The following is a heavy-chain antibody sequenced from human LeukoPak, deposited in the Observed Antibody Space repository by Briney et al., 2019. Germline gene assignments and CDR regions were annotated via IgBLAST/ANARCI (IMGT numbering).Heavy chain of an antibody. CDR2: ISYDGSNK. Sequence: GGSLRLSCAASGFTFSSYGMHWVRQAPGKGLEWVAVISYDGSNKYYADTLKGRFTISRDNSKNTLYLQMNSLRAEDTAVYYCAKDLGVGLERRFDPWGQGTLVTVSS. CDR3: AKDLGVGLERRFDP. V-gene: IGHV3-30*18. D-gene: IGHD1-1*01. J-gene: IGHJ5*02. CDR1: GFTFSSYG.